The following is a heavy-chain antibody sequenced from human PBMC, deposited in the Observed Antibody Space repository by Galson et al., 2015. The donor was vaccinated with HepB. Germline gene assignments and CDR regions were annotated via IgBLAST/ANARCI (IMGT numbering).Heavy chain of an antibody. V-gene: IGHV3-48*01. J-gene: IGHJ4*02. CDR1: GFTFSSYS. CDR2: ISSSSSTI. Sequence: SLRLSCAASGFTFSSYSMNWVRQAPGKGLEWVSYISSSSSTIYYADSVKGRFTISRDNAKNSLYLQMNTLRAEDTAVYYCVRARTDTSRNPYDYESSGYHLDYWGQGTLVTVSS. D-gene: IGHD3-22*01. CDR3: VRARTDTSRNPYDYESSGYHLDY.